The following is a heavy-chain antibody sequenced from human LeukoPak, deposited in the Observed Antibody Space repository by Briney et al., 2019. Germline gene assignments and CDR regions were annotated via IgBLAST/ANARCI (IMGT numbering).Heavy chain of an antibody. CDR1: GFTFSRYA. V-gene: IGHV3-64D*06. D-gene: IGHD3-10*01. Sequence: GGCLRLSCSASGFTFSRYAMHWVRQAPGKGLEYVSAISSNEGSTYYAGSVKGRFTISRDNSRNTLHLQMSSLRVEDTAVYYCVKDSSSGSYFDYCGQGTLVTVSS. CDR3: VKDSSSGSYFDY. CDR2: ISSNEGST. J-gene: IGHJ4*02.